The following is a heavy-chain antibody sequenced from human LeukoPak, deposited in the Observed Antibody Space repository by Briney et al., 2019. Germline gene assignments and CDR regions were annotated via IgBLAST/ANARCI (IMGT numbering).Heavy chain of an antibody. CDR1: GYTLTELS. CDR3: ARAYYGSGSYGRRGFDY. D-gene: IGHD3-10*01. V-gene: IGHV1-24*01. Sequence: ASVKVSCKVSGYTLTELSMHWVRQAPGKGLEWMGGFDPEDGETIYAQKLQGRVTMTTDTSTSTAYMELRSLRSDDTAVYYCARAYYGSGSYGRRGFDYWGQGTLVTVSS. CDR2: FDPEDGET. J-gene: IGHJ4*02.